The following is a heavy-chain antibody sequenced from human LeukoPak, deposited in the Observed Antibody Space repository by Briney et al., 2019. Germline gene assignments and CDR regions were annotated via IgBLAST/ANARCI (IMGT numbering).Heavy chain of an antibody. CDR1: GFTFSSYA. V-gene: IGHV3-23*01. D-gene: IGHD1-20*01. CDR3: AKGTYISWPSTWFDP. J-gene: IGHJ5*02. CDR2: ISGSGGST. Sequence: GGSLRLSCAASGFTFSSYAMHWVRQAPGKGLEWVSAISGSGGSTYYADSVKGRFTISRDNSKNTLYLQMNSLRAEDTAVYYCAKGTYISWPSTWFDPWGQGTLVTVSS.